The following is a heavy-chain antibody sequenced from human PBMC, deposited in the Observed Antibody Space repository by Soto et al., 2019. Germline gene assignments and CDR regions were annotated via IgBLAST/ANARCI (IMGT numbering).Heavy chain of an antibody. CDR3: ARSSGGNFGIIIEGSNWFDP. CDR1: GDTFTSYY. D-gene: IGHD3-3*01. V-gene: IGHV1-46*01. J-gene: IGHJ5*02. CDR2: INPHGGST. Sequence: ASVEVSCEXPGDTFTSYYLNWVRQAPGQGLEWMGVINPHGGSTKYAQKFQGRITMTRDTSRSTVYMELSSLRSDDTAIYYCARSSGGNFGIIIEGSNWFDPWGQGTLVTVSS.